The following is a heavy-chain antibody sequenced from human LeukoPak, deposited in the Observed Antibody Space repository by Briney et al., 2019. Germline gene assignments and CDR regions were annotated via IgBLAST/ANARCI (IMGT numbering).Heavy chain of an antibody. CDR2: IYTSGST. CDR1: GGSISSGSYY. Sequence: SQTLSLTCTVSGGSISSGSYYWSWIRQPVGKGLEWIGRIYTSGSTNYNPSLKSRVTISVDTSKNQFSLKLSSVTAADTAVYYCARDRAEWELLPIYDYWGQGTLVTVSS. V-gene: IGHV4-61*02. CDR3: ARDRAEWELLPIYDY. D-gene: IGHD1-26*01. J-gene: IGHJ4*02.